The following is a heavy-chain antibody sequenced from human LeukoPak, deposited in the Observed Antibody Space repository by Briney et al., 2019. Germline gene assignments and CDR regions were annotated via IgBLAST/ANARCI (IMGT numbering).Heavy chain of an antibody. J-gene: IGHJ3*02. CDR3: AREDTVAGDAFDI. Sequence: GGSLRLSRAASGFTFSNYWMTWVRQAPGKGLEWVANIKQDGSERFYVDSVKGRFTISRDNAKNSLYLQMNSLRAEDTAGYYCAREDTVAGDAFDIWGQGTMVTVSS. V-gene: IGHV3-7*01. CDR1: GFTFSNYW. CDR2: IKQDGSER. D-gene: IGHD4-23*01.